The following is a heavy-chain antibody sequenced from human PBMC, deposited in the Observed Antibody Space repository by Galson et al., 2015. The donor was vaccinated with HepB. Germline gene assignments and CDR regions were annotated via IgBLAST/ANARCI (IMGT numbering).Heavy chain of an antibody. CDR2: INAGNGNT. J-gene: IGHJ6*03. CDR3: ARSLRRASRTEGIVVVPARDMDV. D-gene: IGHD2-2*01. V-gene: IGHV1-3*01. CDR1: GYTFTSYA. Sequence: SVKVSCKASGYTFTSYAMHWVRQAPGQRLEWMGWINAGNGNTKYSQKFQGRVTITRDTSASTAYMELSSLRSEDTAVYYCARSLRRASRTEGIVVVPARDMDVWGKGTTVTVSS.